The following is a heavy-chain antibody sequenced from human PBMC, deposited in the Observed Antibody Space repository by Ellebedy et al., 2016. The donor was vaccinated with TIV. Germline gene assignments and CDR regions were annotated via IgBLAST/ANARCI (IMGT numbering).Heavy chain of an antibody. CDR2: IYYSGST. J-gene: IGHJ4*02. CDR1: GGSISSYY. V-gene: IGHV4-59*06. Sequence: SETLSLXCTVSGGSISSYYWSWIRQHPGKGLEWIGYIYYSGSTYYNPSLKSRVTISVDTSKNQFSLKLSSVTAADTAVYYCAAGNYYDSSGYPPNFDYWGQGTLVTVSS. CDR3: AAGNYYDSSGYPPNFDY. D-gene: IGHD3-22*01.